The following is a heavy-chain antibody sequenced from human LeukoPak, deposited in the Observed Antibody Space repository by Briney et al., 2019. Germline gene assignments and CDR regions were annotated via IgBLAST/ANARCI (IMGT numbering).Heavy chain of an antibody. V-gene: IGHV4-30-2*01. CDR2: IYHSGST. CDR1: GGSFSGYY. Sequence: SETLSLTCAVYGGSFSGYYWSWIRQPPGKGLEWIGYIYHSGSTYYNPSLKSRVTISVDRSKNQFSLKLSSVTAADTAVYYCARVSPTGYDFWSGYPGRFDPWGQGTLVTVSS. D-gene: IGHD3-3*01. J-gene: IGHJ5*02. CDR3: ARVSPTGYDFWSGYPGRFDP.